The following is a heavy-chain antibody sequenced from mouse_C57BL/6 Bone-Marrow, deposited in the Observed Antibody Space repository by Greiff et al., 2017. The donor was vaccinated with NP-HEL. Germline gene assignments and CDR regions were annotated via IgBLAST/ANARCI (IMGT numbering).Heavy chain of an antibody. V-gene: IGHV8-8*01. CDR3: ARIYPLWLLRNYFDY. Sequence: QVQLKESGPGILQPSQTLSLTCSFSGFSLSTFGMGVGWIRQPSGKGLEWLAHIWWDDDKYYNPALKSRLTISKDTSKNQVFRKIANVDTADTATYYCARIYPLWLLRNYFDYWGQGTTLTVSS. D-gene: IGHD2-3*01. CDR1: GFSLSTFGMG. CDR2: IWWDDDK. J-gene: IGHJ2*01.